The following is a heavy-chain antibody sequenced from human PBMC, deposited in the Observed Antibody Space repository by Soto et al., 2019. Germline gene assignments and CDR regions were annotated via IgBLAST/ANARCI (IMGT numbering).Heavy chain of an antibody. CDR1: GGSISSNY. J-gene: IGHJ4*02. Sequence: SETLSLTCIVSGGSISSNYWSWIRQPPGKGLEWIGYIYYSGSTNYNPSLKSRVTISVDTSKNQFSLKLSSVTAADTAVYYCARRQGGDYGHYFDYWGQGALVTVSS. D-gene: IGHD4-17*01. V-gene: IGHV4-59*08. CDR2: IYYSGST. CDR3: ARRQGGDYGHYFDY.